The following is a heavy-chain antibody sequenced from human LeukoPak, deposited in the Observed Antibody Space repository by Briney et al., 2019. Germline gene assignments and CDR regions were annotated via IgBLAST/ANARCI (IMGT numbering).Heavy chain of an antibody. J-gene: IGHJ4*02. Sequence: GGSLRLSCAASGFTFSSYGMSWVRQAPGKGLEWVSAISGDGVSTYYADSVKGRFTISRDNSKNTLYLQMNSLRAEDTAVYYCAKVTYGSGTYGAFDSWGQGTLVTVSS. CDR1: GFTFSSYG. V-gene: IGHV3-23*01. D-gene: IGHD3-10*01. CDR2: ISGDGVST. CDR3: AKVTYGSGTYGAFDS.